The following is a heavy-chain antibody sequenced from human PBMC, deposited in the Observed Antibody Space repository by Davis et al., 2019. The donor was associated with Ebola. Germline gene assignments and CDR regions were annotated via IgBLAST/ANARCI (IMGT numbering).Heavy chain of an antibody. V-gene: IGHV3-15*01. J-gene: IGHJ4*02. CDR1: GFTFTSFG. CDR2: IKTKPEGGTT. Sequence: GGSLKISCAASGFTFTSFGMHWVRQTPGKGLEWVGRIKTKPEGGTTDYAAPVKGRFTISRDDSKNTVYLQMNSLKTEDTAVYYCTTSGIWGHDYWGQGTLVTVSS. D-gene: IGHD3-16*01. CDR3: TTSGIWGHDY.